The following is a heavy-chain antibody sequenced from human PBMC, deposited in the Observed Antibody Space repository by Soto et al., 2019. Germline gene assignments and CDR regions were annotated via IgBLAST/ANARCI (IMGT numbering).Heavy chain of an antibody. Sequence: SETLSLTCTVSGGSVSSGSYYWSWIRQPPGKGLEWIGYIYYSGSTNYNPSLKSRVTISVDTSKNQFSLKLSSVTAADTAVYSCARADDNPIEYFQHWGQGTLVTVSS. J-gene: IGHJ1*01. CDR3: ARADDNPIEYFQH. V-gene: IGHV4-61*01. CDR1: GGSVSSGSYY. CDR2: IYYSGST.